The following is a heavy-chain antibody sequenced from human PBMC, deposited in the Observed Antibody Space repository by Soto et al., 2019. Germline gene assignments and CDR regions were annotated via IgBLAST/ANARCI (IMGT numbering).Heavy chain of an antibody. J-gene: IGHJ6*02. D-gene: IGHD1-1*01. CDR1: GFTFGDNA. CDR2: IRSKGYGGTA. CDR3: ARAGIDKTGTTHYYYGMDV. V-gene: IGHV3-49*04. Sequence: GGSLRLSCTASGFTFGDNAVSWVRQAPGKGLEWVGFIRSKGYGGTADYAASVKGRFTISRDDSKSIAHLQMNSLKTDDTAVYYCARAGIDKTGTTHYYYGMDVWGQGITVTISS.